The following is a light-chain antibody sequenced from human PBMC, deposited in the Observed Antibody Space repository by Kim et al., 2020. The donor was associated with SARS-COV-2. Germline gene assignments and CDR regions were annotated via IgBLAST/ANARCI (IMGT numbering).Light chain of an antibody. CDR2: GAS. V-gene: IGKV1-5*01. CDR3: QQYNLYPLT. J-gene: IGKJ4*01. Sequence: DIQTTQSPSTLSASVGDRVTITCRASQTITRWLAWYRQKLGKAPKLLIYGASTLRSGVPSRFSGSGSGTEFTLTINSLQPDDFATYYCQQYNLYPLTFGGGTKVDIK. CDR1: QTITRW.